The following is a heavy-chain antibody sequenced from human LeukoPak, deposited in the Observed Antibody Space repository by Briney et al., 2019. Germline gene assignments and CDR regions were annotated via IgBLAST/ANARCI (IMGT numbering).Heavy chain of an antibody. D-gene: IGHD3-3*01. V-gene: IGHV4-4*07. CDR3: ARAMNRSGDYLGFDP. CDR1: RGSTSTYY. CDR2: IYPSGNT. J-gene: IGHJ5*02. Sequence: SETLSLTCTVSRGSTSTYYWSWIRQPAGKGLEWIGRIYPSGNTNFNPSLMSRVTMSIDTSKNQFSLKLTSMTAADTAVYYCARAMNRSGDYLGFDPWGLGIVVTVSS.